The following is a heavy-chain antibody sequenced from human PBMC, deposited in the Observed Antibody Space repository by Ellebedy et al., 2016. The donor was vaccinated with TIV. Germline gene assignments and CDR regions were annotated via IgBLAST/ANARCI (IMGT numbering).Heavy chain of an antibody. J-gene: IGHJ4*02. CDR1: GFTFSIYA. V-gene: IGHV3-30*01. D-gene: IGHD3-9*01. CDR3: ARDSVPNYDILTGGDY. Sequence: PGGSLRPSCTASGFTFSIYAMHWVRQTSGKGLEWVAVISFDGRNKYYADSVKGRLTISRDNSKNTLYLQMNSLRAEDTAVYYCARDSVPNYDILTGGDYWGQGTLVTVSS. CDR2: ISFDGRNK.